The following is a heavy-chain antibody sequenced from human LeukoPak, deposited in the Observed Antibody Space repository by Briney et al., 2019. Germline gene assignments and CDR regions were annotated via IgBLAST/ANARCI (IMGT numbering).Heavy chain of an antibody. V-gene: IGHV1-2*06. D-gene: IGHD6-19*01. CDR2: INPNSGGT. CDR1: GYTFTGYY. J-gene: IGHJ4*02. CDR3: AREEKPGPGIAVAGTNY. Sequence: ASVKVSCKASGYTFTGYYMHWVRQAPGQGLEWMGRINPNSGGTNYAQKFQGRVTMTTDTSTSTAYMELRSLRSDDTAVYYCAREEKPGPGIAVAGTNYWGQGTLVTVSS.